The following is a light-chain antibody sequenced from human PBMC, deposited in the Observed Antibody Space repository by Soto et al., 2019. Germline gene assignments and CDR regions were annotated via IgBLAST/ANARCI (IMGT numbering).Light chain of an antibody. V-gene: IGKV1-6*01. CDR3: PQDYTYPLT. J-gene: IGKJ1*01. Sequence: SQMTQSPSSLSASVGDRVTITCRASEGIRNDLGWYQQKPGQAPKLLIYAASSLQSGVPSRFSGSASGTDFTLTISSLQSEDFATYYCPQDYTYPLTFGQGTKVDIK. CDR1: EGIRND. CDR2: AAS.